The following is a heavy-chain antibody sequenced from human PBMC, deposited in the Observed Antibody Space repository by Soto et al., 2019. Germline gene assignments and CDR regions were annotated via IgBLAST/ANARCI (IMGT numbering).Heavy chain of an antibody. CDR3: AKDSSALSFGVLFDY. Sequence: EVQLLESGGGLVQPGGSLRLSCAASGFTFSNYGMSWVRQAPGKGLEWVSEISGSGDMTYYADSVKGRFTISRDNPKNTLFLHMNSLRAEDTAVYYCAKDSSALSFGVLFDYWGQGTLVTVSS. CDR2: ISGSGDMT. CDR1: GFTFSNYG. J-gene: IGHJ4*02. V-gene: IGHV3-23*01. D-gene: IGHD3-16*01.